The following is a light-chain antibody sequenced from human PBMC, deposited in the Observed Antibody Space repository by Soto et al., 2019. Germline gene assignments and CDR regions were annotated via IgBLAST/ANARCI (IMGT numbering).Light chain of an antibody. Sequence: DIHMTQSPSSLSASLGDRVTITFRASQGISNYLAWYQQKPGKVPKLLIYAASTLQSGVPSRFSGSGSGTDFTLTISSLQPEDVATYYCQKYNSAPLTFGGGTKVDI. V-gene: IGKV1-27*01. J-gene: IGKJ4*01. CDR2: AAS. CDR1: QGISNY. CDR3: QKYNSAPLT.